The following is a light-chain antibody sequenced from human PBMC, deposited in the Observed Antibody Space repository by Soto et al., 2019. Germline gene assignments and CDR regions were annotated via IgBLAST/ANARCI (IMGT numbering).Light chain of an antibody. CDR2: EVS. V-gene: IGLV2-14*01. CDR1: SSDVGGYNY. CDR3: SSYTSSSPPYV. Sequence: QSALTQPASVSGSPGQSITISCTGTSSDVGGYNYVSWYQQHPGKAPKLMIYEVSNRPSGVSNRFSGSKSGNTASLTISGLQAEDEADYYGSSYTSSSPPYVFGTGTKLTVL. J-gene: IGLJ1*01.